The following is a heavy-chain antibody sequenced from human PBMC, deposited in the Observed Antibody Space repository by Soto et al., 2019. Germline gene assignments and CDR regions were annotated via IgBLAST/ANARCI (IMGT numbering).Heavy chain of an antibody. V-gene: IGHV1-18*01. CDR3: ARGGTPIDH. CDR2: ISAYNGNT. D-gene: IGHD3-16*01. CDR1: GYTFTNFG. J-gene: IGHJ4*02. Sequence: QVQLVQSGAEVKKPGASVKVSCKASGYTFTNFGISWVRQAPGQGLEWMGWISAYNGNTNYAQKFQGRVTMTTDTSPSTAYMGVRSLRFDGTAVDYCARGGTPIDHWGQGTLVTVSS.